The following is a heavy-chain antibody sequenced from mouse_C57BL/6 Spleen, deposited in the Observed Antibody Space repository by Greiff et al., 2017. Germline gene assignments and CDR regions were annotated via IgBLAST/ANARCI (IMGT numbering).Heavy chain of an antibody. D-gene: IGHD1-1*01. CDR3: ARWIITTVVAPYYAMDY. Sequence: QVQLQQPGAELVKPGASVKMSCKASGYTFTSYWITWVKQRPGQGLEWIGDIYPGRGSTNYNEKFKSKATLTVDTSSSTAYMQLSSLTSEDSAVDYCARWIITTVVAPYYAMDYWGQGTSVTVSS. V-gene: IGHV1-55*01. J-gene: IGHJ4*01. CDR2: IYPGRGST. CDR1: GYTFTSYW.